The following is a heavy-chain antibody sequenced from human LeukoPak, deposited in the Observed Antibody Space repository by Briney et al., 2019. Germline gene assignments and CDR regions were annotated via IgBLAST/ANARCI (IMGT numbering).Heavy chain of an antibody. J-gene: IGHJ4*02. CDR1: GFTFSSYA. D-gene: IGHD3-9*01. CDR3: AKLPYFAYFDY. Sequence: PGRSLRLSCAASGFTFSSYAMHWVRQAPAKGLEWVAVISYDGSNKYYADSVKGRFTISRDNSKNTLYLQMNSLRAEDTAVYHCAKLPYFAYFDYWGQGTLVSVSS. CDR2: ISYDGSNK. V-gene: IGHV3-30-3*02.